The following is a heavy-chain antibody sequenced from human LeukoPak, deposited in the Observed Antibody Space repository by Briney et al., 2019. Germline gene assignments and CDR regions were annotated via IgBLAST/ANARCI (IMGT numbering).Heavy chain of an antibody. Sequence: GGSLRLSCAASGFTFSSYAMHWVRQAPGKGLEWVSYISSSSRTIYYADSVKGRFTISRDNAKNSLYLQMNSLRDEDTAVYYCAPWGAYCGGDCYPSNYYGMDVWGQGTTVTVSS. CDR3: APWGAYCGGDCYPSNYYGMDV. CDR2: ISSSSRTI. J-gene: IGHJ6*02. D-gene: IGHD2-21*02. V-gene: IGHV3-48*02. CDR1: GFTFSSYA.